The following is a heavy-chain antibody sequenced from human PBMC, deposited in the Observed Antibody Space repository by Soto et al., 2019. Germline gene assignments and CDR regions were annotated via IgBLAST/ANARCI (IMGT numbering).Heavy chain of an antibody. CDR2: ISSTTNYI. CDR3: ARESEDLTSNFDY. J-gene: IGHJ4*02. CDR1: GFTFTRYS. V-gene: IGHV3-21*06. Sequence: GGSLRPSCAASGFTFTRYSMNWVRQAPGKGLEWVSSISSTTNYIYYGDSMKGRFTISRDNAKNSLYLEMNSLRAEDTAVYYCARESEDLTSNFDYWGQGTLVTAPQ.